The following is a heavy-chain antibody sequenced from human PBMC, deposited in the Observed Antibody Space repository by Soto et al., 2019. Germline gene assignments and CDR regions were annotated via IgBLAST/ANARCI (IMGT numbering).Heavy chain of an antibody. Sequence: QVQLVESGGGLVKPGGSLRLSCAASGFTFSDYYMSWIRQAPGKGLEWVSYISSSGSTIYYPDSVKGRFTISRDNAKNSLYLQMNSLRAEDTAVYYCARVPTYYDFWSGYYRHYYYMDVWGKGTTVTVSS. V-gene: IGHV3-11*01. D-gene: IGHD3-3*01. CDR3: ARVPTYYDFWSGYYRHYYYMDV. CDR2: ISSSGSTI. CDR1: GFTFSDYY. J-gene: IGHJ6*03.